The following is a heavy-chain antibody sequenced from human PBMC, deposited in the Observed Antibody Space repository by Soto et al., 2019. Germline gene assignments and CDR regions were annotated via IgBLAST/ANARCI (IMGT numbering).Heavy chain of an antibody. D-gene: IGHD3-10*02. CDR1: GGTFSSYA. J-gene: IGHJ4*02. CDR2: IIPIFGTA. CDR3: ARDRVSRFGETQFDY. V-gene: IGHV1-69*01. Sequence: QVQLVQSGAEVKKPGSSVKVPCKASGGTFSSYAISWVRQAPGQGLEWMGGIIPIFGTANYAQKFQGRVTITADESTITAYMELSSLRSEYTAVYYCARDRVSRFGETQFDYWGQGTLVTVSS.